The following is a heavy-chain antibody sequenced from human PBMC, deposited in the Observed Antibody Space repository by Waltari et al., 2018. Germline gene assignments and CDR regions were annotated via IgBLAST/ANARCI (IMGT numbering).Heavy chain of an antibody. CDR1: GFTFSRYA. D-gene: IGHD2-15*01. CDR3: ARDRTPIAKSFFDY. CDR2: ISYDGSNK. Sequence: QVQLVESGGGVVQPGRSLRLSCAASGFTFSRYAMHWVAQAPGKGREWVAVISYDGSNKYYADSVKGRFTISRDNSKNTLYLQMNSLRAEDTAVYYCARDRTPIAKSFFDYWGQGTLVTVSS. V-gene: IGHV3-30-3*01. J-gene: IGHJ4*02.